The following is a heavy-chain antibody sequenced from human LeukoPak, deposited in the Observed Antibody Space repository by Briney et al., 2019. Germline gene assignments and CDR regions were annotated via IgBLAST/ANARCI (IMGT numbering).Heavy chain of an antibody. CDR3: AKAPQQWLRRGGFDY. J-gene: IGHJ4*02. D-gene: IGHD6-19*01. CDR2: ISSSSSTI. Sequence: PGGSLRLSCAASGFTFSSYAMNWVRQAPGKGLEWVSYISSSSSTIYYADSVKGRFTISRDNAKNSLYLQMNSLRAEDTAVYYCAKAPQQWLRRGGFDYWGQGTLVTVSS. V-gene: IGHV3-48*01. CDR1: GFTFSSYA.